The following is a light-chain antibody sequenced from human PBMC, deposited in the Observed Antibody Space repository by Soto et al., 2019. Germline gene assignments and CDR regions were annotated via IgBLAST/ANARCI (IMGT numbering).Light chain of an antibody. V-gene: IGKV1-5*03. Sequence: DIQMTQSPSTLSASVGDRVTITCRASQSISSWLAWDQQKPGKAPKLLISKASSLESGVPSRFRGSGSETEFTLTISSLQPDDFATYYCQQHKTYSRSFSQGTKVEIK. CDR2: KAS. CDR3: QQHKTYSRS. CDR1: QSISSW. J-gene: IGKJ1*01.